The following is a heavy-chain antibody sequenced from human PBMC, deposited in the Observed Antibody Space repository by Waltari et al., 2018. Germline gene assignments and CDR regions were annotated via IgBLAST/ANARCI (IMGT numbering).Heavy chain of an antibody. CDR3: AKDAFGNTYLDF. J-gene: IGHJ4*02. D-gene: IGHD2-2*02. CDR1: GFTFSNFG. CDR2: IWFEGSDK. V-gene: IGHV3-30*02. Sequence: QVNLVESGGGVVQPGGSLRLSCATSGFTFSNFGIHWVRQAPGKGLEWVALIWFEGSDKVYADAVGGRFTISRDNSARTLYLDMDSLRLDDTAMYYCAKDAFGNTYLDFWGQGTLVTVSS.